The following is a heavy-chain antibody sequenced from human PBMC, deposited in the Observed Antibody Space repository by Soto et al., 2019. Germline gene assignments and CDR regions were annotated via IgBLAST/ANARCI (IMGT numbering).Heavy chain of an antibody. CDR3: ARGPDDSDVPRWDH. D-gene: IGHD4-17*01. CDR1: GYNFNQYY. J-gene: IGHJ4*02. V-gene: IGHV1-46*02. Sequence: QVQLVQSGPEVRKPGASVRLSCATSGYNFNQYYIHWVRQAPGQGLEWMGIINLRGGTTEYAHKFRGRGTVTGDTSTRTADMELSSLRSEETAVYFCARGPDDSDVPRWDHWGQGTLITVSS. CDR2: INLRGGTT.